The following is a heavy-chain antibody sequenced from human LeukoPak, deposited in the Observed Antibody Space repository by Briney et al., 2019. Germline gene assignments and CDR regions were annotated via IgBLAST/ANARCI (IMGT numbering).Heavy chain of an antibody. J-gene: IGHJ4*02. CDR3: ARGGLLGYCSSTSCFCGY. CDR1: GFTFDDYG. V-gene: IGHV3-20*04. CDR2: INWNGGST. D-gene: IGHD2-2*01. Sequence: PGGSLRLSCAASGFTFDDYGMSWVRQGPGKGLEWVSGINWNGGSTGYADSVKGRFTISRDNAKNSLYLQMNSLRAEDTALYYCARGGLLGYCSSTSCFCGYWGQGTLVTVSS.